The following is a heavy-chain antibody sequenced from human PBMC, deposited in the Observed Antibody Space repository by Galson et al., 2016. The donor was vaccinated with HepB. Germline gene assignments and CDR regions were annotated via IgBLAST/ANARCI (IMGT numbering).Heavy chain of an antibody. J-gene: IGHJ6*02. Sequence: SVKVSCKASGGTFRSYAISWVRQAPGQGLEWMGGIIPIFGTTNYAQKFQGRVTITADKSTSTAYMELSSLRSEDTAVYYCARGTRAAIVGATSLLPDYYDMDVWGQGTTVTVSS. V-gene: IGHV1-69*06. CDR3: ARGTRAAIVGATSLLPDYYDMDV. D-gene: IGHD1-26*01. CDR2: IIPIFGTT. CDR1: GGTFRSYA.